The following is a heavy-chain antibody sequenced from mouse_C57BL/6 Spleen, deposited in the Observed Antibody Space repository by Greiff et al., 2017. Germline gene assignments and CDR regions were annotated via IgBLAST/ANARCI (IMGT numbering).Heavy chain of an antibody. CDR1: GFTFSDYG. V-gene: IGHV5-15*01. CDR3: AREEDSDYAMDY. J-gene: IGHJ4*01. Sequence: EVKLMESGGGLVQPGGSLKLSCAASGFTFSDYGMAWVRQAPRKGPEWVAFISNLAYSIYYADTVTGRFTISRENAKNTLYLEMSSLRSEDTAMYYCAREEDSDYAMDYWGQGTSVTVSS. CDR2: ISNLAYSI.